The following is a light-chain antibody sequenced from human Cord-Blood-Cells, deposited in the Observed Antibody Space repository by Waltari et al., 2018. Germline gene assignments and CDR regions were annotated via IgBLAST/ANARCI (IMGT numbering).Light chain of an antibody. CDR1: SSDVGGYNY. V-gene: IGLV2-11*01. CDR3: CSYAGSYRV. CDR2: DVS. Sequence: QSALTQPRSVAGSPGQSVTISCSGTSSDVGGYNYVSCYQQHPGKAPNLMIYDVSKRPSGVPDRFSGSKSGNTASLTISGLQAEDEADYYCCSYAGSYRVFGTGTKVTVL. J-gene: IGLJ1*01.